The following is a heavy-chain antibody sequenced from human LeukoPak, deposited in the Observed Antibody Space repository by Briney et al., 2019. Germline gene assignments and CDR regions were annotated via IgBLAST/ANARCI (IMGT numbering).Heavy chain of an antibody. CDR1: GFTFDDYA. V-gene: IGHV3-9*01. CDR3: AKVPDYGDERDY. J-gene: IGHJ4*02. CDR2: ISWNSGSI. Sequence: GGSLRLSCAASGFTFDDYAMHWVRQAPGKGLEGVSGISWNSGSIGYADSVKGRFTISRDNAKNSLYLQMNSLRAEDTALYYCAKVPDYGDERDYWGQGTLVTVSS. D-gene: IGHD4-17*01.